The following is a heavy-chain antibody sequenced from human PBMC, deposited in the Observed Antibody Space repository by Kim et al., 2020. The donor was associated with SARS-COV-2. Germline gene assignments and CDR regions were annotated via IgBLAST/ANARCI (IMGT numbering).Heavy chain of an antibody. CDR1: GGSISSGGYY. CDR2: IYYSGST. Sequence: SQTLSLTCTVSGGSISSGGYYWSGIRQHPGKGLEWIGYIYYSGSTYYNPSLKSRVTISVDTSKNQFSLKLSSVTAADTAVYYCARVVTIFGVVTTIDYWGQGTLVTVSS. D-gene: IGHD3-3*01. V-gene: IGHV4-31*03. J-gene: IGHJ4*02. CDR3: ARVVTIFGVVTTIDY.